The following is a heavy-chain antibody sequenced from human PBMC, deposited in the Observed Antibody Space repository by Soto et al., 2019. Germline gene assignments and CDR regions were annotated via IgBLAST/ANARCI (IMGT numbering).Heavy chain of an antibody. CDR3: AREIVGATVTFPYFDY. D-gene: IGHD1-26*01. CDR1: GYTFTSYY. V-gene: IGHV1-46*01. J-gene: IGHJ4*02. CDR2: INPSGGST. Sequence: ASVKVSCKASGYTFTSYYMHWVRQAPGQGLEWMGIINPSGGSTSYAQKFQGRVTMTRDTSTSTVYMELSSLRSEDTAVYYCAREIVGATVTFPYFDYWGQGTLVTVSS.